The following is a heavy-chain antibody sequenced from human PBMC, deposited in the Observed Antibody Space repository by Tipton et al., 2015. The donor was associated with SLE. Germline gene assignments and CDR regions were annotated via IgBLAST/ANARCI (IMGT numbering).Heavy chain of an antibody. D-gene: IGHD3-22*01. CDR1: GYSISSGYY. J-gene: IGHJ4*02. CDR3: ARDEYRYDATGYHLLGHFDF. Sequence: TLSLTCTVSGYSISSGYYWGWIRQPPGKGLEWIGYIYYSGSTNYNPSLKSRVTISVDTSKNQFSLKLSSVTAADTAVYYCARDEYRYDATGYHLLGHFDFWGQGTLVTVSS. CDR2: IYYSGST. V-gene: IGHV4-38-2*02.